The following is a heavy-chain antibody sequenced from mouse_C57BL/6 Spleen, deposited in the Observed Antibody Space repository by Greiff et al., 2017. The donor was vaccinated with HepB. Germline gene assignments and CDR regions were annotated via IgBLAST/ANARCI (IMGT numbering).Heavy chain of an antibody. D-gene: IGHD1-1*01. Sequence: EVQVVESGGGLVKPGGSLKLSCAASGFTFSDYGMHWVRQAPEKGLEWVAYISSGSSTIYYADTVKGRFTISRDNAKNTLFLQMTSLRSEDTAMYYCASEPIATVVDLRWDFDVWGTGTTVTVSS. CDR1: GFTFSDYG. CDR3: ASEPIATVVDLRWDFDV. J-gene: IGHJ1*03. CDR2: ISSGSSTI. V-gene: IGHV5-17*01.